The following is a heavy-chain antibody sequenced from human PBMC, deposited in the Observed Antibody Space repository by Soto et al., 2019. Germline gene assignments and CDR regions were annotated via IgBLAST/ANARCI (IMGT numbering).Heavy chain of an antibody. Sequence: ASVKVSFKASGYTFTSCGISWVRQAPGQGLEWMGWISAYNGNTNYAQKLQGRVTMTTDTSTSTAYMELRSLRSDDAAVYYCARAGGTAAGYLPPNDYWGQGTLVTVSS. CDR2: ISAYNGNT. CDR3: ARAGGTAAGYLPPNDY. D-gene: IGHD6-13*01. CDR1: GYTFTSCG. V-gene: IGHV1-18*04. J-gene: IGHJ4*02.